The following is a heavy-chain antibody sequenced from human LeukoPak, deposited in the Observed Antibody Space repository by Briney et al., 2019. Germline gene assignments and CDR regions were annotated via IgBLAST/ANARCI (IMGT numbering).Heavy chain of an antibody. Sequence: GGSLRLSCAASGFTFSSYWMSWVRQAPGKGLEWVANIKQDGSEKYYVDSVKGRFTISRDNAKNSLYLQMNSLRAEDTAVYYCARSSSGWYGGWFDPWGQGTLVTVSS. CDR1: GFTFSSYW. J-gene: IGHJ5*02. CDR3: ARSSSGWYGGWFDP. D-gene: IGHD6-19*01. V-gene: IGHV3-7*01. CDR2: IKQDGSEK.